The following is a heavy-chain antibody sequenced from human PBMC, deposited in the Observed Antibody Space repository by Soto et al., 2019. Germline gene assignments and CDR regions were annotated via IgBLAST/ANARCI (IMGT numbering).Heavy chain of an antibody. CDR3: AKGSLYYDILTGDRMDV. V-gene: IGHV3-30*18. Sequence: GGSLRLSCAASGFTFSSYGMHWVRQAPGKGLEWVAVISYDGSNKYYADSVKGRFTISRDNSKNTLYLQMSSLRAEDTAVYYCAKGSLYYDILTGDRMDVWGQGTTVTVSS. CDR2: ISYDGSNK. J-gene: IGHJ6*02. CDR1: GFTFSSYG. D-gene: IGHD3-9*01.